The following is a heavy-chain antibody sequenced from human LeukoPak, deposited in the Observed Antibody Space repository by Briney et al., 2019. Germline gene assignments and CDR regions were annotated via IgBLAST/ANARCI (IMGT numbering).Heavy chain of an antibody. V-gene: IGHV4-34*01. D-gene: IGHD1-26*01. Sequence: SETLSLTCAVYGGSFSGYYWSWVRQPPGKGLEWIGEINHSGSTNYNPSLKSRVTISVDTSKNQFSLKLSSVTAADTAVYYCARDRGNSGSYPFDYWGQGTLVTVSS. CDR2: INHSGST. J-gene: IGHJ4*02. CDR3: ARDRGNSGSYPFDY. CDR1: GGSFSGYY.